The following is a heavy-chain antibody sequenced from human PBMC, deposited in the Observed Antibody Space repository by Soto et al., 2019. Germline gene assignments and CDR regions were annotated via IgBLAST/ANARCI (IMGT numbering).Heavy chain of an antibody. J-gene: IGHJ6*02. CDR1: GGTFSSYA. D-gene: IGHD4-17*01. Sequence: QVQLVQSGTEVKKPGSSVKVSCKASGGTFSSYAISWVRQAPGQGLEWMGGIIPIFGTANYAQKFQGRVTITADESTNTAYMELSSLRSEDTAVHYCATDDSGDYGKPYHFYAMDVWGQGTTVTVS. CDR3: ATDDSGDYGKPYHFYAMDV. V-gene: IGHV1-69*12. CDR2: IIPIFGTA.